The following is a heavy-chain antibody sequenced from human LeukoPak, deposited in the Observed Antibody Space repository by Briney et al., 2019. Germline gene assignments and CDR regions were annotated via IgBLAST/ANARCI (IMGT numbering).Heavy chain of an antibody. D-gene: IGHD6-6*01. V-gene: IGHV4-59*08. CDR1: GGSISSYY. Sequence: SETLSLTCTVSGGSISSYYWGWVRQPPGKGLEYIGYINYSGSTNYNPSLKSRVSISVDTSKNQFSLKLSSVTAADTAVYYCARGPSSSAVLGWFDPWGQGTLVTVSS. J-gene: IGHJ5*02. CDR3: ARGPSSSAVLGWFDP. CDR2: INYSGST.